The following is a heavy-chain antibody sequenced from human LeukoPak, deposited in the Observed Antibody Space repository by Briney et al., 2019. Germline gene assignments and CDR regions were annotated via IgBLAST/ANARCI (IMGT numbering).Heavy chain of an antibody. Sequence: ASVKVSCKASVYTFTGYYMHWVRQAPGQGLEWMGWINPNSGGRKYAQKFQDRVIMTRDTSISRAYMELSRLRYEETAVYYCARDLDYYGSGILDYWGQGTVVTVSS. D-gene: IGHD3-10*01. J-gene: IGHJ4*02. V-gene: IGHV1-2*02. CDR1: VYTFTGYY. CDR3: ARDLDYYGSGILDY. CDR2: INPNSGGR.